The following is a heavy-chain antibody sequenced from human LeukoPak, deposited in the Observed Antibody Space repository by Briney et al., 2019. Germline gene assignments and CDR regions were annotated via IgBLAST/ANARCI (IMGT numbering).Heavy chain of an antibody. CDR3: ARDKPPAGYCSSTSCYGERADAFDI. Sequence: SVKVSCKASGGTFSSHVISWVRQAPGQGLEWMGKIIPILGMAHYAQKFQGRVTITADKSTSTAYMELSSLRSEDTAVYYCARDKPPAGYCSSTSCYGERADAFDIWGQGTMVTVSS. J-gene: IGHJ3*02. D-gene: IGHD2-2*01. V-gene: IGHV1-69*04. CDR2: IIPILGMA. CDR1: GGTFSSHV.